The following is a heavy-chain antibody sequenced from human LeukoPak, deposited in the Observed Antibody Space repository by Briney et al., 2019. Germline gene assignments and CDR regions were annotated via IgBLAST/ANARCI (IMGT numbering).Heavy chain of an antibody. J-gene: IGHJ4*02. V-gene: IGHV3-53*01. Sequence: GGSLRLSCAASGFTVSSNYMSWVRQAPGKGLEWVSVIYSGGSTYYADSVKGRFTISRDNSKNTLHLQMNSLRAEDTAVYYCARVDSGWYGVDYWGQGTLVTVSS. CDR1: GFTVSSNY. D-gene: IGHD6-19*01. CDR3: ARVDSGWYGVDY. CDR2: IYSGGST.